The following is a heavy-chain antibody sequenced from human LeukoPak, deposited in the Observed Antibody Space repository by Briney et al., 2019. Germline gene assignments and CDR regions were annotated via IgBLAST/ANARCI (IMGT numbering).Heavy chain of an antibody. CDR2: ISGSGGST. Sequence: GGSLRLSCAASGFTFSSYAMSWVRQAPGKGLEWVSAISGSGGSTYYADSVKGRFTISRDNSKSTLYLQMNSLRAEDTAVYYCAKEGSLATVTAGEFDYWGQGTLVTVSS. V-gene: IGHV3-23*01. J-gene: IGHJ4*02. D-gene: IGHD4-17*01. CDR1: GFTFSSYA. CDR3: AKEGSLATVTAGEFDY.